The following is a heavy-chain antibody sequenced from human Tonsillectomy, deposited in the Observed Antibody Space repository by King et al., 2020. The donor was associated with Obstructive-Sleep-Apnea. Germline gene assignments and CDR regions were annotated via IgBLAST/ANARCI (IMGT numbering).Heavy chain of an antibody. CDR2: ISWNERDK. V-gene: IGHV3-30*18. CDR3: AKGEWISRSIDS. CDR1: GFSFSTRD. D-gene: IGHD6-13*01. J-gene: IGHJ4*02. Sequence: VQLVEAGGGVVQPGTSLRLSCAASGFSFSTRDIHWVRQAPGKGLEWVALISWNERDKYYADSEKGRFTISRDNYKNTLYFEMNGLRAEDTDAYYCAKGEWISRSIDSWGQGTLVTVSS.